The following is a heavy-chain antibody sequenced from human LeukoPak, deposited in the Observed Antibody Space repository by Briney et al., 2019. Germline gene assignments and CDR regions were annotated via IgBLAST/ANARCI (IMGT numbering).Heavy chain of an antibody. V-gene: IGHV5-51*01. CDR3: ARSWVSGYGTVLDY. J-gene: IGHJ4*02. CDR1: GYSLTNYW. Sequence: GESLKISCKGSGYSLTNYWIGWVRQMPGKGLECMGIIYPGDSDTRYSPSFQGQVTISADKSISTAYLQWSSLRASDTAIYYCARSWVSGYGTVLDYWGQGTLVTVSS. CDR2: IYPGDSDT. D-gene: IGHD5-18*01.